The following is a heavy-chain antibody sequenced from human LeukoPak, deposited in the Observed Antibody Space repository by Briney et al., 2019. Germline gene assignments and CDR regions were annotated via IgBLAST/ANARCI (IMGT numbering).Heavy chain of an antibody. Sequence: GGSLRLSCAASGFTFSSYWMHWVRQAPGKGLVWVSRIKSDGSNTNYADSVKGRFTISRDNAKNSMALQMNSLRAEDTAAYYCARVRFAGPQAFDIWGQGTMVTVAS. CDR3: ARVRFAGPQAFDI. V-gene: IGHV3-74*01. CDR2: IKSDGSNT. D-gene: IGHD4/OR15-4a*01. CDR1: GFTFSSYW. J-gene: IGHJ3*02.